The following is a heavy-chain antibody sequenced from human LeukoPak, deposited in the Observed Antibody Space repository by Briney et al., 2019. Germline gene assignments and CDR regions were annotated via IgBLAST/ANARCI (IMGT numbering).Heavy chain of an antibody. D-gene: IGHD6-13*01. CDR2: IYYSGST. CDR3: ARRNSSSWYYFDY. V-gene: IGHV4-59*08. J-gene: IGHJ4*02. Sequence: SETLSLTCTVSGGSISSYYWSWIRQPPGKGLEWIGYIYYSGSTNYNPSLKSRVTISVDTSKNQFSLKLSSVTAADMAVYYCARRNSSSWYYFDYWGQGTLVTVSP. CDR1: GGSISSYY.